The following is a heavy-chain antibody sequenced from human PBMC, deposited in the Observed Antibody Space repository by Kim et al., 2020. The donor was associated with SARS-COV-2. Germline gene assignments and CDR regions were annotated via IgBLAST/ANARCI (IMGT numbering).Heavy chain of an antibody. V-gene: IGHV4-61*02. CDR3: ARDRLTGSTLYFDN. J-gene: IGHJ4*02. CDR1: GGSVTSGPFY. Sequence: SETLSLTCTVSGGSVTSGPFYWSWIRQSAGKGMEWIGRIYTSGSTNYNPSLKSRVTISVDTSKNQFSLNLTSVTATDTAVYYCARDRLTGSTLYFDNWGQGILVTVSS. CDR2: IYTSGST. D-gene: IGHD3-9*01.